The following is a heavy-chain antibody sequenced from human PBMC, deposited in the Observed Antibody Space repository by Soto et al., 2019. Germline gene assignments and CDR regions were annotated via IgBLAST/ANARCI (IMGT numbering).Heavy chain of an antibody. Sequence: QVQLVQSGAEVKNPGSSVKVSCKTSGGTFNSYLIDWVRQAPGQGLEWMGGIIHAFGTAKYAQKFQGRVTITADKCTTTAYMELRTLTSEDTAVYYCARGLDPPPVGLYFDTWGQGTLVTVSS. CDR1: GGTFNSYL. CDR3: ARGLDPPPVGLYFDT. J-gene: IGHJ4*02. CDR2: IIHAFGTA. D-gene: IGHD2-15*01. V-gene: IGHV1-69*06.